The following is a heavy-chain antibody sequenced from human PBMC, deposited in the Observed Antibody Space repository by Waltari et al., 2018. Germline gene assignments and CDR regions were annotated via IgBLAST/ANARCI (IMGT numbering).Heavy chain of an antibody. CDR1: GGTFSSYA. Sequence: QVQLVQSGAEVKKPGSSVKVSCQASGGTFSSYAISWVRQAPGQGLEWMGRIIPIFGTANYAQKFQGRVTITADKSTSTAYMELSSLRSEDTAVYYCASGYYDSSGYSFYYFDYWGQGTLVTVSS. CDR2: IIPIFGTA. CDR3: ASGYYDSSGYSFYYFDY. J-gene: IGHJ4*02. D-gene: IGHD3-22*01. V-gene: IGHV1-69*13.